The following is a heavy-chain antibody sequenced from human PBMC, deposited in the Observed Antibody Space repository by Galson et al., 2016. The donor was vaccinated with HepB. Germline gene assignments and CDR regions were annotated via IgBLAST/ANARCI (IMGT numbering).Heavy chain of an antibody. Sequence: SLRLSCAASGFTFSSYATSWVRQAPGKGLEWVSSSGSGGPTYYAASGLGRFTIPRDNTKNTLFLQMHSLSADDTAVYYCAKSVLEYDILTGYYRRGADYWGQGTLVTVSS. CDR2: SGSGGPT. J-gene: IGHJ4*02. CDR1: GFTFSSYA. CDR3: AKSVLEYDILTGYYRRGADY. V-gene: IGHV3-23*01. D-gene: IGHD3-9*01.